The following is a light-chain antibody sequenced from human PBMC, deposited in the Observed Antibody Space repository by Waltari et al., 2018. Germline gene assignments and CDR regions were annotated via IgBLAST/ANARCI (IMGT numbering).Light chain of an antibody. Sequence: QSGLTQPASVSGSPGQSITISCTGSSGDVGSYKLVSWYQRHPGKAPKLIISDVNDRPSGVSNRFAGSKSGNTASLTISGLQAEDEADYYCCSYAGGSVIFGGGTKLTVL. CDR2: DVN. CDR3: CSYAGGSVI. CDR1: SGDVGSYKL. J-gene: IGLJ2*01. V-gene: IGLV2-23*02.